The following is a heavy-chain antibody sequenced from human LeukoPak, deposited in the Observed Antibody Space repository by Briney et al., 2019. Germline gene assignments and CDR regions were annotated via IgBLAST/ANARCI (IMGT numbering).Heavy chain of an antibody. Sequence: ASVKVSCKASGYTFTSYGISWVRQAPGQGLEWMGWISAYNGNTNYAQKLQGRVTMTTDTSTSTAYTELRSLRSDDTAVYYCARDYCSGGSCYSAWFDPWGQGTLVTVSS. CDR1: GYTFTSYG. V-gene: IGHV1-18*01. J-gene: IGHJ5*02. D-gene: IGHD2-15*01. CDR2: ISAYNGNT. CDR3: ARDYCSGGSCYSAWFDP.